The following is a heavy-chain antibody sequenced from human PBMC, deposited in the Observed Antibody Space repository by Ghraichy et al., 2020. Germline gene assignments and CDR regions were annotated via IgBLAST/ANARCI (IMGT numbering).Heavy chain of an antibody. CDR3: ARGWLRYYYMDV. D-gene: IGHD5-24*01. CDR1: GGSFSGYY. CDR2: INYSGST. V-gene: IGHV4-34*01. Sequence: SETLSLTCAVYGGSFSGYYWSWIRQPPGKGLEWIGEINYSGSTNYNPSLKSRVTISVDTSKNQFSLKLSSVTAADTAVYYCARGWLRYYYMDVWGKGTTVTVSS. J-gene: IGHJ6*03.